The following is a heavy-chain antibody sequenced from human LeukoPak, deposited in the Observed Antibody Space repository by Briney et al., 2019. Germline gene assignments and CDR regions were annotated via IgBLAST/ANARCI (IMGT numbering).Heavy chain of an antibody. J-gene: IGHJ4*02. D-gene: IGHD3-10*01. CDR2: INHSGST. Sequence: SETLSLTCAVYGGSFSGYFWSWIRQPPGKGLEWIGEINHSGSTNFIPSLKSRVTMSVDTSKNQFSLKLNSVTAADTAVYYCARRHYGSGNIDSWGQGTLVTVSS. CDR3: ARRHYGSGNIDS. V-gene: IGHV4-34*01. CDR1: GGSFSGYF.